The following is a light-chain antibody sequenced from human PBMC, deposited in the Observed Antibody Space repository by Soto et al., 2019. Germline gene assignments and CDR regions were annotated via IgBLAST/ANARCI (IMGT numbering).Light chain of an antibody. CDR1: SSDVGGYNS. Sequence: QSVLTQPASVSGSPGQSITISCTGTSSDVGGYNSVSWYQQHPGKAPKLMIYDVSNRPSGVSNRFSGSKSGNTASLTISGLQADDVADYSCSSYSTSTTYIFGTGPKLPVL. CDR2: DVS. J-gene: IGLJ1*01. V-gene: IGLV2-14*01. CDR3: SSYSTSTTYI.